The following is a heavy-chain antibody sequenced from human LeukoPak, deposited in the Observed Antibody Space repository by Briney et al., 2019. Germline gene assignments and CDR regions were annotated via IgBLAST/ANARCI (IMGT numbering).Heavy chain of an antibody. Sequence: GRSLRLSCAASGFTFDDYAMHWVRQAPGKGLEWVSGISWNSGSIGYADSVKGRFTISRDNAKNSLYLQMNSLRAEDTALYYCAKDIWRFGELLSYYFDYWGQGTLVTVSS. V-gene: IGHV3-9*01. D-gene: IGHD3-10*01. J-gene: IGHJ4*02. CDR3: AKDIWRFGELLSYYFDY. CDR2: ISWNSGSI. CDR1: GFTFDDYA.